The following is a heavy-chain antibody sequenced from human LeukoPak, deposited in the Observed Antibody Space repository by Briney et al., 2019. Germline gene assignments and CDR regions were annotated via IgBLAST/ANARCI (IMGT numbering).Heavy chain of an antibody. CDR1: GYTFTSYG. Sequence: RASVKVSCKASGYTFTSYGISWVRQAPGQGLEWMGWISAYNGNTNYAQKLQGRVTMTTDTSTSTAYMELRSLRSDDTAVYYCARDFRYDYVWGSYRPDYWGQGTLVTVSS. CDR3: ARDFRYDYVWGSYRPDY. J-gene: IGHJ4*02. CDR2: ISAYNGNT. D-gene: IGHD3-16*02. V-gene: IGHV1-18*01.